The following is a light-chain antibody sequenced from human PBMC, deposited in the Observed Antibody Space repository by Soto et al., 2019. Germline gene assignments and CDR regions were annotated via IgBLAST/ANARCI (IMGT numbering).Light chain of an antibody. Sequence: EIVLTQSPATLSLSPGERATLSCRASQSVSSYLAWYQQKPGQAPRLLIYDASNTATGIPSRFSGSGSGTDFTLTISSLEPEEFAVYYCQQRSNWTLTFGGGNKVEIK. CDR1: QSVSSY. V-gene: IGKV3-11*01. CDR3: QQRSNWTLT. CDR2: DAS. J-gene: IGKJ4*01.